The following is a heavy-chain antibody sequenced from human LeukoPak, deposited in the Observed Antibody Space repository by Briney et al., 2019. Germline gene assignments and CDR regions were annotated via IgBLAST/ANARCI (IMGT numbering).Heavy chain of an antibody. D-gene: IGHD2-15*01. CDR1: GFTFSSSA. J-gene: IGHJ4*02. CDR3: AKGEGGYCSSSSCSTYFDY. Sequence: GGSLRLSCAASGFTFSSSAMSWVRQAPGKGLEWVSAISDSGITTYYADSVKGRFTVSRDNSKNTLYLQMNSLRAEDTAVYYCAKGEGGYCSSSSCSTYFDYWGQGTLVTVSS. CDR2: ISDSGITT. V-gene: IGHV3-23*01.